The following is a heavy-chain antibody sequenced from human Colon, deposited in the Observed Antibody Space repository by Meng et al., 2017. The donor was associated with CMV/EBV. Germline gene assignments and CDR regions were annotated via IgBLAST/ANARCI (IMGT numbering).Heavy chain of an antibody. J-gene: IGHJ3*02. D-gene: IGHD3-3*01. CDR3: AKREIGVFGVVDAFDI. CDR2: ITSKSDGAKR. CDR1: EFSLTNAW. V-gene: IGHV3-15*01. Sequence: GGSLRLSCEASEFSLTNAWMTWVRQAPGKGLEWVGRITSKSDGAKRGYAEPVRGRFAISRDDSKNTLYLQMNSLRAEDTAVYYCAKREIGVFGVVDAFDIWGQGTMVTVSS.